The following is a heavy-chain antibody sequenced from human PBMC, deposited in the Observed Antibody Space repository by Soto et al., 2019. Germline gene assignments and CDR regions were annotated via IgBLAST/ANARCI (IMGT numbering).Heavy chain of an antibody. CDR3: ARVYYDFWSGYSKGRYYYYYYGMDV. J-gene: IGHJ6*02. CDR2: IIPIFGTA. D-gene: IGHD3-3*01. CDR1: GGTFSSYA. V-gene: IGHV1-69*13. Sequence: SVKVSCKASGGTFSSYAISWVRQAPGQGLEWMGGIIPIFGTANYAQKFQGRVTFTADESTSTAYMELSSLRSEDTAVYYCARVYYDFWSGYSKGRYYYYYYGMDVWGQGTTVTVSS.